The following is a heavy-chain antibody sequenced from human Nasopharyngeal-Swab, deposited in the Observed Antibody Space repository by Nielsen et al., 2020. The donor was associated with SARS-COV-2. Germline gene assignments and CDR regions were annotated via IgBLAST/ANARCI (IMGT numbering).Heavy chain of an antibody. V-gene: IGHV3-21*01. CDR3: AKDEAYYDFWCGYYAYYYMDV. J-gene: IGHJ6*03. D-gene: IGHD3-3*01. CDR2: ISSSSSYI. CDR1: GFTFSSYS. Sequence: GGSLRLSCAASGFTFSSYSMNWVRQAPGKGLDWVSSISSSSSYIYYADSVKGRFTISRDNARNSLYLQMNSLRAEDTAVYYCAKDEAYYDFWCGYYAYYYMDVWGKGTTVTVSS.